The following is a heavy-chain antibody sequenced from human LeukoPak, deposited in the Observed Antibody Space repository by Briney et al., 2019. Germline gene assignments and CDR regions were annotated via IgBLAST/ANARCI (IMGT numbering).Heavy chain of an antibody. CDR3: ARAGYSYGTGYYFDY. Sequence: SETLSLTCTVSGGSISTYYWSWIRLPPGKGLEWIGYIYYTGATYYNPSLKSRVTISLDTSKNHFSLKLSSVTAADAAVYYCARAGYSYGTGYYFDYWAREPWSPSPQ. J-gene: IGHJ4*02. CDR1: GGSISTYY. CDR2: IYYTGAT. V-gene: IGHV4-59*01. D-gene: IGHD5-18*01.